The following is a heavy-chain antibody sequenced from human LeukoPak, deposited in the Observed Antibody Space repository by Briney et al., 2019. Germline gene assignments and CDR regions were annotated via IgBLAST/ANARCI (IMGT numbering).Heavy chain of an antibody. J-gene: IGHJ5*02. CDR1: RFTFSSSW. CDR2: IKDDGSEK. Sequence: GGSLRLSCAASRFTFSSSWMSWVRQAPGKGLEWVANIKDDGSEKYYVDSVKGRFTISRDNAKNSLYLQMNSLRAEDTAVYYCARVAVDPANWFDPWGQGTLVTVSS. D-gene: IGHD5-18*01. V-gene: IGHV3-7*01. CDR3: ARVAVDPANWFDP.